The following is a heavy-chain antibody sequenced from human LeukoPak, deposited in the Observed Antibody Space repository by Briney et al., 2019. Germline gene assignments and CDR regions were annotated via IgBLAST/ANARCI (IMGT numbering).Heavy chain of an antibody. D-gene: IGHD6-13*01. J-gene: IGHJ4*02. CDR3: AREAAVGTGGFDY. CDR2: IYNSGSA. V-gene: IGHV4-59*01. Sequence: TSETLSLTCTVSGGSISAYYWSWIRQPPGKGLEWIGYIYNSGSANYNPSLQSRATILIDTSKKQFSLKVSSVTAADTAVYYCAREAAVGTGGFDYWGQGTLVTVSS. CDR1: GGSISAYY.